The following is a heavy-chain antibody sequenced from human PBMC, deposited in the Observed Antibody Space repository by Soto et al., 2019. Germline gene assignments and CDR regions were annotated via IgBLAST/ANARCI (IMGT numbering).Heavy chain of an antibody. CDR3: ARDTVTSLTPYQGFYYYGMDV. CDR1: GYSFTSYW. D-gene: IGHD2-2*01. CDR2: IQPGDSDT. Sequence: GESLKISCKGSGYSFTSYWIGWVRQMPGKGLEWMGIIQPGDSDTRYSPSFQGQVTISADKSIRTAYLQWSSLKASDTAIYYCARDTVTSLTPYQGFYYYGMDVWGQGTTVTVSS. V-gene: IGHV5-51*01. J-gene: IGHJ6*02.